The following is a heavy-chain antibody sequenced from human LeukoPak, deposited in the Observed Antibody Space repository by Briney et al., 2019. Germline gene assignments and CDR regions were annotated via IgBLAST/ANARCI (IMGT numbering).Heavy chain of an antibody. Sequence: ASVKVSCKASGYTFTSYDINWVRQATGQGLEWMGWMNPNTGYTGYAQKFQGRVTMTMNTSISTAYMELSSLRSEDTAVYYCARGLSGWLRDDYWGQGTLVSVS. V-gene: IGHV1-8*01. D-gene: IGHD5-12*01. J-gene: IGHJ4*02. CDR2: MNPNTGYT. CDR3: ARGLSGWLRDDY. CDR1: GYTFTSYD.